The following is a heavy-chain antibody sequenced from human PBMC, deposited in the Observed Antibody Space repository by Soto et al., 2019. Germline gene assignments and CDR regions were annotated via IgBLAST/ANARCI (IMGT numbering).Heavy chain of an antibody. Sequence: GGSLRLSCAASGFTFSSYSMNWVRQAPGKGLEWVSSISSSSSYIYYADSVKGRFTISRDNAKNSLYLQMNSLRAEDTAVYYCARVTSTEVVIDSGWVQNYYYYYMDVWGKGTTVTVSS. CDR1: GFTFSSYS. D-gene: IGHD6-19*01. CDR3: ARVTSTEVVIDSGWVQNYYYYYMDV. V-gene: IGHV3-21*01. CDR2: ISSSSSYI. J-gene: IGHJ6*03.